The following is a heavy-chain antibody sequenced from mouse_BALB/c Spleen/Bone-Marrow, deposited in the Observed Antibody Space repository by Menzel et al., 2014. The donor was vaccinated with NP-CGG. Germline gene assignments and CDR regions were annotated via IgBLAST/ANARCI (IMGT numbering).Heavy chain of an antibody. Sequence: VQLQQSGAELAKPGASVKLSCTASGFNIKDTYMHWVKQRPEQGLEWIGRIDPANGNTKYDPKFQGKATITADTSSNTAYLQLSSLTSEDTAVYYCARNGNYGAWFAYWGQGTLVTVSA. D-gene: IGHD2-1*01. J-gene: IGHJ3*01. CDR1: GFNIKDTY. CDR3: ARNGNYGAWFAY. V-gene: IGHV14-3*02. CDR2: IDPANGNT.